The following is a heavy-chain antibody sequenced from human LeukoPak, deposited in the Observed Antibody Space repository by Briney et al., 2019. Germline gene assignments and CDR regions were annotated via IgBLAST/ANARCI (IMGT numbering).Heavy chain of an antibody. CDR2: ISSSSSYI. D-gene: IGHD5-12*01. CDR3: ARDLVATWFYFDY. Sequence: GGSLRLSCAASGFXFSSYSINWVRQAPGKGLEWVSSISSSSSYIYYADSVKGRFTISRDNAKNSLYLQMNSLRAEDTAVYYCARDLVATWFYFDYWGQGTLVTVSS. J-gene: IGHJ4*02. CDR1: GFXFSSYS. V-gene: IGHV3-21*01.